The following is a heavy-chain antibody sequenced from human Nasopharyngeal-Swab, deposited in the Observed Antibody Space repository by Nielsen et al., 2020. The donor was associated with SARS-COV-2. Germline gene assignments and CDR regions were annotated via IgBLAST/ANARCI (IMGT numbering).Heavy chain of an antibody. D-gene: IGHD2-2*01. V-gene: IGHV1-46*01. CDR3: ARDRGGYQLLLGLLDY. Sequence: ASVKVSCKASGYTFTGYYMHWVRQAPGQGLEWMGRINPNSGGSTSYAQKFQGRVTMTRDTSTSTVYMELSSLRSEDTAVYYCARDRGGYQLLLGLLDYWGQGTLVTVSS. CDR1: GYTFTGYY. J-gene: IGHJ4*02. CDR2: INPNSGGST.